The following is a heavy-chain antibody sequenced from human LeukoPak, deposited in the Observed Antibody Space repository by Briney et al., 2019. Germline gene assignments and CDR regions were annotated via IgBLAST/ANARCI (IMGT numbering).Heavy chain of an antibody. CDR1: GYTFTSYG. CDR2: ISAYNGNT. J-gene: IGHJ3*02. D-gene: IGHD4-17*01. V-gene: IGHV1-18*01. Sequence: GASVKVSCKASGYTFTSYGISWVRQAPGQGLEWMGWISAYNGNTNYAQTLQGRVTMTTDTSTSTAYMELRSLRSDDTAVYYCARRAEWVTSYPNDAFDIWGQGTMVTVSS. CDR3: ARRAEWVTSYPNDAFDI.